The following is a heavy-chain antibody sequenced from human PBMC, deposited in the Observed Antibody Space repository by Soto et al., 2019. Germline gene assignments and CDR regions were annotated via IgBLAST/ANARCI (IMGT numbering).Heavy chain of an antibody. V-gene: IGHV3-23*01. CDR3: AKSPLYRYGWGYFDY. CDR2: ISGSGGGT. CDR1: GFTFSSYA. D-gene: IGHD5-18*01. J-gene: IGHJ4*02. Sequence: EVQLLESGGGLVQPGGSLRLSCAASGFTFSSYAMSWVRQAPGKGLEWVSAISGSGGGTYYADSVKGRFTISRDNSKNKLDLQMNSLRAEETAVYYCAKSPLYRYGWGYFDYWGQGTLVTVSS.